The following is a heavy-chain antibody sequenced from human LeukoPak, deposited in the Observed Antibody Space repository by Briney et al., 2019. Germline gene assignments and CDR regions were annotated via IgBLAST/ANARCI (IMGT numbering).Heavy chain of an antibody. J-gene: IGHJ4*02. CDR1: GFTFSSYA. CDR3: AKDRATVWYFFFDY. Sequence: PGGSLRLSCAASGFTFSSYAMHWVRQAPGKGLEWVVVISYDGSNKYYADSVKGRFTISRDNSKNTLYLQMNSLRAEDTAVYYCAKDRATVWYFFFDYWGQGTLVTVSS. D-gene: IGHD1-1*01. V-gene: IGHV3-30-3*01. CDR2: ISYDGSNK.